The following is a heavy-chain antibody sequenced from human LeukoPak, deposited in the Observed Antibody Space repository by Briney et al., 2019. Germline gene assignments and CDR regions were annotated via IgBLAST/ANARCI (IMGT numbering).Heavy chain of an antibody. J-gene: IGHJ5*02. CDR2: IYTSGST. D-gene: IGHD2-15*01. CDR3: ARGVVVAVEIGNWFAP. V-gene: IGHV4-4*07. CDR1: GGSISSYY. Sequence: SETLSLTCTVSGGSISSYYWSWIRQPAGKGLEWIGRIYTSGSTNYNPSLKSRVTMSVDTSKNQFSLKLSSVTAADTAVYYCARGVVVAVEIGNWFAPWGQGTLVTVSS.